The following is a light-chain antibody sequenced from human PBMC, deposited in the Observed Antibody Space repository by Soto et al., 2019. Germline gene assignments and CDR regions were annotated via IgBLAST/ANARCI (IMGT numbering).Light chain of an antibody. CDR3: HQRSNWPLT. CDR2: DTS. J-gene: IGKJ4*01. V-gene: IGKV3-11*01. Sequence: EIVLTQSPATLSLSPGERATLSCRASQTISSYLAWYQHKPGQAPRLLIYDTSNRATGIPARFSGRGSGTDFTLTISSLEPEDFAVYYCHQRSNWPLTFGGGTKVEIK. CDR1: QTISSY.